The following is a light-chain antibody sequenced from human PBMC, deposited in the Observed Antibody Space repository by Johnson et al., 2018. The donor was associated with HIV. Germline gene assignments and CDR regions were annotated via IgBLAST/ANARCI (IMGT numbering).Light chain of an antibody. J-gene: IGLJ1*01. CDR2: ENT. CDR3: GTWDSNLSAGGV. V-gene: IGLV1-51*02. Sequence: VLTQPPSVSAAPGQKVTISCSGSSSNIGNNYVSWYQQLPGTAPKLLIYENTKRPSGIPDRVSGSKSGTSDTLGLTGIQTGDEADYDCGTWDSNLSAGGVFGTGTKVTVL. CDR1: SSNIGNNY.